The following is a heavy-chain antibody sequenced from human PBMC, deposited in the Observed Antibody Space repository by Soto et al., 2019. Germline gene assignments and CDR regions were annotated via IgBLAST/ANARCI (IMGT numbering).Heavy chain of an antibody. CDR3: ARDVGDGYGYGYGY. D-gene: IGHD5-18*01. J-gene: IGHJ4*02. Sequence: QVQLVQSGPEVKKPGASVTVSCKVSGYTFTTYGVSWVRQAPGQGLEWMGWISTSNGGTNYARILQGRVTMTTVTSTNTAYLEVRSLRSDDTAVYFCARDVGDGYGYGYGYWGQGTLVTVSS. V-gene: IGHV1-18*01. CDR2: ISTSNGGT. CDR1: GYTFTTYG.